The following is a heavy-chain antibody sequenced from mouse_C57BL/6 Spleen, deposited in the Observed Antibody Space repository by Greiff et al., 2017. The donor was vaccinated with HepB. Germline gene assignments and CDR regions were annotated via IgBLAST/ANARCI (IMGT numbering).Heavy chain of an antibody. CDR2: IWRGGST. Sequence: VKLQESGPGLVQPSQSLSITCTVSGFSLTSYGLHWVRQSPGKGLEWLGVIWRGGSTDYNAAFMSRLSITKDNSKSQVFFKMNSLQADDTAIYYCAKNFDYDGFDYWGQGTTLTVSS. CDR1: GFSLTSYG. V-gene: IGHV2-5*01. CDR3: AKNFDYDGFDY. J-gene: IGHJ2*01. D-gene: IGHD2-4*01.